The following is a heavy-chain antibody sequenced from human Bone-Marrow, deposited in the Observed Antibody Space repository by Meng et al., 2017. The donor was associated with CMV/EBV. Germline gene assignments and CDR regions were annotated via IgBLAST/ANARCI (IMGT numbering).Heavy chain of an antibody. CDR2: IYWNDNK. Sequence: SGLTLVKNTHTLTLTCTFSGFSLSTSGVGVGWIRQPPGRTLEWLALIYWNDNKRYSTALKSRLTITKDTSKNQVVLTMTNTDPVDTATYYCAHSKLGWLFYWGQGTLVTVSS. CDR3: AHSKLGWLFY. CDR1: GFSLSTSGVG. D-gene: IGHD3-22*01. V-gene: IGHV2-5*01. J-gene: IGHJ4*02.